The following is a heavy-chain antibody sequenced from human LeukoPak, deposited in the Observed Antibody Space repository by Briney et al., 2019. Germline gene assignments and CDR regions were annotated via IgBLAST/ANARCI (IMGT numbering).Heavy chain of an antibody. CDR2: IGVSGIHT. J-gene: IGHJ4*02. Sequence: SGGSLRLSCAASGFNFRIHGINWVRQAPGEGLEWVSAIGVSGIHTYFADSVKGRFSISRDDSRNTVYLQMKSLRAGDTALYFCARDLSLLGLDDWGQGTLVTVSS. V-gene: IGHV3-23*01. D-gene: IGHD3-16*01. CDR3: ARDLSLLGLDD. CDR1: GFNFRIHG.